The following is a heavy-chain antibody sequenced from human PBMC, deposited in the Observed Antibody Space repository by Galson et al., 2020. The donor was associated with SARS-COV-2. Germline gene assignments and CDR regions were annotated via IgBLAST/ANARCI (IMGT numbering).Heavy chain of an antibody. CDR3: ARGGFHYESASYFVLDS. J-gene: IGHJ4*02. V-gene: IGHV4-31*03. CDR1: GDSLNSGGYY. Sequence: SETLSLTCTVSGDSLNSGGYYWNWIRQHPGKGLEWIGYIYYTGSTYYNPSLRSRVTISLDTSKMQFSLKLTAVTAADTAVYYCARGGFHYESASYFVLDSWGQGTQVTVSS. CDR2: IYYTGST. D-gene: IGHD3-22*01.